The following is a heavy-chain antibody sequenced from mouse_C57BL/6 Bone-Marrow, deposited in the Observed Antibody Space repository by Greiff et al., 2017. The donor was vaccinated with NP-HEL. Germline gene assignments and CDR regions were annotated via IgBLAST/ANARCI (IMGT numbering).Heavy chain of an antibody. J-gene: IGHJ4*01. CDR1: GYTFTSYW. V-gene: IGHV1-7*01. D-gene: IGHD2-1*01. CDR3: ARQEGIYYGNYDYAMDY. Sequence: VQRVESGAELAKPGASVKLSCKASGYTFTSYWMHWVKQRPGQGLEWIGYINPSSGYTKYNQKFKDKATLTADKSSSTAYMQLSSLTYEDSAVYYCARQEGIYYGNYDYAMDYWGQGTSVTVSS. CDR2: INPSSGYT.